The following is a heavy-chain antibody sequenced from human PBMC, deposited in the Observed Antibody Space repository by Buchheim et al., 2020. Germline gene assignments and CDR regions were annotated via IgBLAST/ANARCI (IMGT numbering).Heavy chain of an antibody. Sequence: QVQLVESGGDLVKPGGSLRLSCAASGFIFSDFYMGWYRQAPGKGLEWIAQIDKSGSTTYYTDSVKGRFTISRVTATNSLYLQMNNLKAADSAVYYCAREASPNWNPTHVAYWGQGTL. CDR3: AREASPNWNPTHVAY. D-gene: IGHD1-1*01. CDR1: GFIFSDFY. J-gene: IGHJ4*02. V-gene: IGHV3-11*01. CDR2: IDKSGSTT.